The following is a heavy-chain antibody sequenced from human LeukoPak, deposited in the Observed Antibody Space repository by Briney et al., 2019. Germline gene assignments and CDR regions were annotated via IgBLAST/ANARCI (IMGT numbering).Heavy chain of an antibody. J-gene: IGHJ6*02. CDR2: LYYRGNS. Sequence: PSETLSLTCTVSGGSISSSHFYWGWNRPPPGKELEWIGSLYYRGNSYYNPSLKSRVTISVDTFKNHFSLKLSSVTAADTAVYYCARDLSVNDNGVDVWGQGTTVTVSS. CDR1: GGSISSSHFY. CDR3: ARDLSVNDNGVDV. D-gene: IGHD5/OR15-5a*01. V-gene: IGHV4-39*07.